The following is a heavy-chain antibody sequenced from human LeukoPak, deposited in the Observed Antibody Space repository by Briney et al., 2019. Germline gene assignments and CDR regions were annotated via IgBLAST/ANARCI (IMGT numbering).Heavy chain of an antibody. CDR1: GYTFTGYY. J-gene: IGHJ5*02. V-gene: IGHV1-2*02. D-gene: IGHD4-17*01. CDR2: INPNSGGT. CDR3: AREGNDYERSFDP. Sequence: ASVKVSCKASGYTFTGYYMHWVRQAPGQGLEWMGWINPNSGGTNYAQKFQGRVTMTRDTSISTAYMELSRLRSDDTAVYYCAREGNDYERSFDPWGQGTLVTVSS.